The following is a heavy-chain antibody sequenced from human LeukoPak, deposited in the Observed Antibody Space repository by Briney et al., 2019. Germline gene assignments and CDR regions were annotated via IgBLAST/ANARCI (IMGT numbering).Heavy chain of an antibody. J-gene: IGHJ4*02. CDR1: GFTFSSYA. Sequence: GGSLRLSCAASGFTFSSYAMSWVRQAPGKGLEWVSGISGSGGSTNYADSVKGRFTISRDNSKNTLYLQMNSLRAEDTAVYYCAKDRVCSGGSCYFDNWGQGTLVTVSS. CDR2: ISGSGGST. D-gene: IGHD2-15*01. CDR3: AKDRVCSGGSCYFDN. V-gene: IGHV3-23*01.